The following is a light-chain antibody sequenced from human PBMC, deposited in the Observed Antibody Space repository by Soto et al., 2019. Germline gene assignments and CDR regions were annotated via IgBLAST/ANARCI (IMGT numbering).Light chain of an antibody. V-gene: IGLV2-14*03. J-gene: IGLJ2*01. Sequence: QSALTQHASVSGSPGQSIAISCTGTSSDIGAYAYVSWYQQHPGKIPKLIVFDVNYRPSGVSSRFSGSKSGNTASLTISGLQAEDEADYYCGSYTRSNSVIFGGGTKLTVL. CDR3: GSYTRSNSVI. CDR1: SSDIGAYAY. CDR2: DVN.